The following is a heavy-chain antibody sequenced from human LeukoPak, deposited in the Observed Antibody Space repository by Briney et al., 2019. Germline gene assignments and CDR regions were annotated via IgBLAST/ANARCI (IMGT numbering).Heavy chain of an antibody. CDR1: GYSISSGYY. J-gene: IGHJ5*02. D-gene: IGHD1-20*01. CDR2: IYHSGST. Sequence: SETLSLTCTVSGYSISSGYYWGWIRQPPGKGLEWIGSIYHSGSTYYNPSLKSRVTISVDTSQNQFSLKLSSVTAADTAVYYCASASIAGTRFDPWGQGTLVTVSS. CDR3: ASASIAGTRFDP. V-gene: IGHV4-38-2*02.